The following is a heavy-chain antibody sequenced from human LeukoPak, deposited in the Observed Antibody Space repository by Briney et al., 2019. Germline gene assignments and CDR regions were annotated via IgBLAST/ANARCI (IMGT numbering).Heavy chain of an antibody. Sequence: GASVKVSCKASGYTFTRYALHWVRQAPRQRLEWMGWVNAGNGKTKYSQKFQGRVTITRDTSASAAYMELNSLRSEDTAVYYCARSSCDFLTGSPLLNSFDYWGQGTLVTVSS. CDR1: GYTFTRYA. CDR2: VNAGNGKT. CDR3: ARSSCDFLTGSPLLNSFDY. J-gene: IGHJ4*02. V-gene: IGHV1-3*01. D-gene: IGHD3-9*01.